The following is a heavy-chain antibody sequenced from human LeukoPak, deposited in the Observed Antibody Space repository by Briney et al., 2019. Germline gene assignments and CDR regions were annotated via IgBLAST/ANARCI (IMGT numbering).Heavy chain of an antibody. J-gene: IGHJ6*03. CDR1: GFTFSSYS. D-gene: IGHD2-2*02. Sequence: PGGSLRLSCAASGFTFSSYSMNWVRQAPGKGLEWVSSISSSSSYIYYADSVKGRFTISRDNAKNSLYLQMNSLRAEDTAVYYCARDAPLGYCSSTSCYTGGDYYYYYYMDVWGKGTTVTVSS. V-gene: IGHV3-21*01. CDR3: ARDAPLGYCSSTSCYTGGDYYYYYYMDV. CDR2: ISSSSSYI.